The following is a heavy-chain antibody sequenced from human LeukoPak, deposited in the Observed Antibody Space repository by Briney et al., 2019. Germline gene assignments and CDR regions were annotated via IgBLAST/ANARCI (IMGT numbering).Heavy chain of an antibody. CDR2: INDRGSTRS. CDR1: SGSFSGYC. J-gene: IGHJ4*02. CDR3: ARGRDVLRFLEWYRVYFDY. D-gene: IGHD3-3*01. V-gene: IGHV4-34*01. Sequence: PSETLSLTCAVYSGSFSGYCWSWIRQPPGKGLEWIGEINDRGSTRSSYNPSLKSRVTISVDTSKNQFSLKLSSVTAADTAVYYCARGRDVLRFLEWYRVYFDYWGQGTQVTVSP.